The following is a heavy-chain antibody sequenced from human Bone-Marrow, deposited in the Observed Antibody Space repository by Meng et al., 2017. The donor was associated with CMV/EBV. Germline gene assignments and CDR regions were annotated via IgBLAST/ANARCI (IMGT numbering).Heavy chain of an antibody. D-gene: IGHD2-2*02. CDR2: ISSNGDRT. CDR1: GFTFTSYA. J-gene: IGHJ6*02. CDR3: ARDTGDCSSTSCYTWRDYYYYGMDV. Sequence: GESLKISCAASGFTFTSYAMHWVRQAPGKGLEYVSAISSNGDRTYYVDSVKGRFTISRDNSKNTLYLQMNSLRAEDTAVYYCARDTGDCSSTSCYTWRDYYYYGMDVWGQGTTVTVSS. V-gene: IGHV3-64*04.